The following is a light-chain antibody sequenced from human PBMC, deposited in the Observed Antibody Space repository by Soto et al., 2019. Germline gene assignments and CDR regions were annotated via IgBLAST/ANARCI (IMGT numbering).Light chain of an antibody. Sequence: DIQLTQSPSSLSASLGDRVTISCRASQNIDNDLHWDQQKSGKAPEALIYAASSLRDGVSSRFSGSGYGTEFTLTINNLHPEDFATYYCQQSSSSPPITFGQGKRLDI. V-gene: IGKV1-39*01. CDR3: QQSSSSPPIT. CDR1: QNIDND. J-gene: IGKJ5*01. CDR2: AAS.